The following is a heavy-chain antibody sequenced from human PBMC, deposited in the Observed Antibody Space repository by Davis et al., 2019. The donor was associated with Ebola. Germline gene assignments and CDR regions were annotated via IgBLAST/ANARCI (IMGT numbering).Heavy chain of an antibody. J-gene: IGHJ4*02. V-gene: IGHV1-3*01. CDR3: ARAQFPTTSDH. CDR2: INAGNGNT. D-gene: IGHD1-1*01. CDR1: GYTFTSSA. Sequence: AASVKVSCKASGYTFTSSAMNWVRQAPGHRLEWMGWINAGNGNTKYSQKFQGRVTMTRDTSTSTVYMELSSLRSEDTAVYYCARAQFPTTSDHWGQGTLVTVSS.